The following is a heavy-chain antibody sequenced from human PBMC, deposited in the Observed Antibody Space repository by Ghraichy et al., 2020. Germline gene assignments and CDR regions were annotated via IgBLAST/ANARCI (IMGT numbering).Heavy chain of an antibody. V-gene: IGHV3-48*02. D-gene: IGHD3-9*01. J-gene: IGHJ4*02. Sequence: ETLSLTCAASGFTFTSYSMNWVRQAPGKGLEWVSYISSSSGTIYYADSVKGRFTISRDNAKNSVYLQMNSLRDEDTAVYYCARETGKSWPIDYWGQGTLVTVSS. CDR3: ARETGKSWPIDY. CDR1: GFTFTSYS. CDR2: ISSSSGTI.